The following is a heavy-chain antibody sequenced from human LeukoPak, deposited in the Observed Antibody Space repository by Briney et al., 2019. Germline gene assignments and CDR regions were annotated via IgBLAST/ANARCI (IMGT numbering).Heavy chain of an antibody. CDR1: GYTFTSYG. D-gene: IGHD6-6*01. CDR3: ARDSSIAARPALRPLDY. J-gene: IGHJ4*02. Sequence: ASVKVSCKASGYTFTSYGISWVRQAPGQGLEWMGWISAYNGNTNFAQKLQGRITMTTDTSTSTAYMELRSLRSDDTAVYYYARDSSIAARPALRPLDYWGQGTLVTVSS. CDR2: ISAYNGNT. V-gene: IGHV1-18*01.